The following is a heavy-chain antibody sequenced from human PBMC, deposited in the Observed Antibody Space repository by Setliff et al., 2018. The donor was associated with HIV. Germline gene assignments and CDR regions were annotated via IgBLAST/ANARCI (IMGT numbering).Heavy chain of an antibody. J-gene: IGHJ3*02. CDR2: VNPSGGST. CDR1: GYTFTSYY. Sequence: ASVKVSCKASGYTFTSYYMHWVRQAPGQGLEWMGIVNPSGGSTSHAQKFQGRVTMTRDTSTSTVYMELSSLRSGDTAVYYCARGGGVVVAATGTTDAFDIWGQGTMVTVSS. CDR3: ARGGGVVVAATGTTDAFDI. D-gene: IGHD2-15*01. V-gene: IGHV1-46*01.